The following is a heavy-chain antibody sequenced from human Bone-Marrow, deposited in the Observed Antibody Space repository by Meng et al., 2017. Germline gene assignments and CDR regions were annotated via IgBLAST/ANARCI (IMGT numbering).Heavy chain of an antibody. CDR3: AREYYYDSSGYYYDGY. D-gene: IGHD3-22*01. Sequence: SETLSLTFAVYGGSFSGYYWSGIRQPPAKGLEWIEEINHSGRTNYNPSLKSGVSISVDTSKIQFSLKLSSVTAADTAVYYCAREYYYDSSGYYYDGYWGQGTLVTVSS. CDR2: INHSGRT. CDR1: GGSFSGYY. J-gene: IGHJ4*02. V-gene: IGHV4-34*01.